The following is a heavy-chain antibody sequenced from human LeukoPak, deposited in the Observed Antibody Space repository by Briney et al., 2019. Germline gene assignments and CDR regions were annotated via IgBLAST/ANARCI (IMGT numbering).Heavy chain of an antibody. CDR2: ISAYNGNT. Sequence: RASVKVSCKASGYTFTSYGISWVRQAPGQGLEWMGWISAYNGNTNYAQKLQGRVTMTTDTSTSTAYMELRSLRSDDTAVYYCARDLPYYYGSGSPDSFDYWGQGTLVTVSS. CDR1: GYTFTSYG. J-gene: IGHJ4*02. D-gene: IGHD3-10*01. V-gene: IGHV1-18*01. CDR3: ARDLPYYYGSGSPDSFDY.